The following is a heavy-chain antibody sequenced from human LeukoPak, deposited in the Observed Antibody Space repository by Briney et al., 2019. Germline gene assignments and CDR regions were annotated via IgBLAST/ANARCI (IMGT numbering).Heavy chain of an antibody. Sequence: GGSLRLSCAASGFTMSSYWMSWVRQAPGKGLEWVANIKQDGSEKYYVDSVKGRFTISRDNAKNSLYLQMNSLRAEDTAVYYCARRPYYYGSLDYWGQGTLVTVSS. J-gene: IGHJ4*02. V-gene: IGHV3-7*01. CDR2: IKQDGSEK. CDR1: GFTMSSYW. D-gene: IGHD3-10*01. CDR3: ARRPYYYGSLDY.